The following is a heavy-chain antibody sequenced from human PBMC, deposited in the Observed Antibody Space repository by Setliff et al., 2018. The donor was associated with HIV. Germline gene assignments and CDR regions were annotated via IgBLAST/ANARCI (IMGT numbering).Heavy chain of an antibody. J-gene: IGHJ3*01. Sequence: SLKISCKALDYTFTTYWIAWVRQMPGEGLEWMGIIYPDDSDIRYNPSFQNQITISADKSIATAYLQLNNLKASDTATYYCARRDGRSMNAFQIWGPGTVVTVSS. V-gene: IGHV5-51*01. CDR2: IYPDDSDI. CDR3: ARRDGRSMNAFQI. D-gene: IGHD2-21*01. CDR1: DYTFTTYW.